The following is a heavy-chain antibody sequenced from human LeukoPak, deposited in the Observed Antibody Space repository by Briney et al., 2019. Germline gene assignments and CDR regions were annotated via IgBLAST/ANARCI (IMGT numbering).Heavy chain of an antibody. D-gene: IGHD2-15*01. J-gene: IGHJ4*02. CDR3: ARGGRCSGDNCYATLYDY. V-gene: IGHV3-48*03. CDR1: GFTFGYYE. CDR2: IKSSGSSI. Sequence: GGSLRLSCATSGFTFGYYEMNWVRQAPGKVLEWVSYIKSSGSSIYYVDSVKGRFTISRDNAKNSLYLQMNSLRPEDTAIYYCARGGRCSGDNCYATLYDYWGQGTVVTVSS.